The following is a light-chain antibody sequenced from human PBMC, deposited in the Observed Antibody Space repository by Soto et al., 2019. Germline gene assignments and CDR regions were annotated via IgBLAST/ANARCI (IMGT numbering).Light chain of an antibody. CDR1: SSDVGGYNY. CDR2: EVS. Sequence: QSALTQPPSLSGSPGQSISISCTGTSSDVGGYNYVSWYQQQSGKAPKLMIHEVSNRPSGASNLFSGSKSRNTASLTISGIPAQDGADYYCSSYPSSRAYVFRIATTVTVL. CDR3: SSYPSSRAYV. V-gene: IGLV2-14*01. J-gene: IGLJ1*01.